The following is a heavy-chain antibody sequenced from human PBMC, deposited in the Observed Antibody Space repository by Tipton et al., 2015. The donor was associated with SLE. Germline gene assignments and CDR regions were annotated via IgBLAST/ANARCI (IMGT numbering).Heavy chain of an antibody. V-gene: IGHV5-51*03. Sequence: QSGPEVKKPGESLKISCKGSGYSFSNYWIGWVRQMPGEGLEWMGIIYPGDSDTKYSASFQGQVTISADKSINTAYLQWSSLKASDTAMYYCARGGTDGARLFDYWGLGTLVTVSS. CDR3: ARGGTDGARLFDY. CDR2: IYPGDSDT. D-gene: IGHD1-26*01. CDR1: GYSFSNYW. J-gene: IGHJ4*02.